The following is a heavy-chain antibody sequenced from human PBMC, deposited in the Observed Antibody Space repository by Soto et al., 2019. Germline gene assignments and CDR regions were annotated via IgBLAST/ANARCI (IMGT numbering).Heavy chain of an antibody. CDR3: ARDDAVTTSNYYYYYGMDV. Sequence: GSLRLSCAASGFTFSSYSMNWVRQAPGKGLEWVSYISSSSSTIYYADSVKGRFTISRDNAKNSLYLQMNSLRAEDTAVYYCARDDAVTTSNYYYYYGMDVWGQGTTVTVSS. CDR2: ISSSSSTI. D-gene: IGHD4-17*01. V-gene: IGHV3-48*01. CDR1: GFTFSSYS. J-gene: IGHJ6*02.